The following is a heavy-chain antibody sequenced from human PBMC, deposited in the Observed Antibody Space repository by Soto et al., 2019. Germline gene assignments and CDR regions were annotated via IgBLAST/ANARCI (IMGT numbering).Heavy chain of an antibody. CDR1: GFTFSSYS. J-gene: IGHJ4*02. CDR2: ISSSSSYI. D-gene: IGHD3-22*01. CDR3: ARAPYYYDSRGYWAY. Sequence: EVQLEESGGGLVKPGGSLRLSCAASGFTFSSYSMNWVRQAPGKGLEWVSSISSSSSYIYYADSVKGRFTISRDNAKNSLYLQMNSLRAEDTAVYYCARAPYYYDSRGYWAYWGQGPLVTVSS. V-gene: IGHV3-21*01.